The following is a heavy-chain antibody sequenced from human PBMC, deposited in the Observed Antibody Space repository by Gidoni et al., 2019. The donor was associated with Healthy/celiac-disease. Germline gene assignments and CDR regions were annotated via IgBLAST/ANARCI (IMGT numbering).Heavy chain of an antibody. D-gene: IGHD5-12*01. V-gene: IGHV4-38-2*02. Sequence: QVQLQESGPGLVKPSETLSLTCAVSGYSISSGYYWGWIRQPPGKGLEWIGSIYHSGSTYYNPSLKSRVTISVDTSKNQFSLKLSSVTAADTAVYYCARDLSEWLRLGGGPFDYWGQGTLVTVSS. CDR1: GYSISSGYY. CDR3: ARDLSEWLRLGGGPFDY. CDR2: IYHSGST. J-gene: IGHJ4*02.